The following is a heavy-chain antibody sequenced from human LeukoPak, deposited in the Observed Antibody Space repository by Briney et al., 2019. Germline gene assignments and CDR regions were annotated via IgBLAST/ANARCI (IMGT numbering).Heavy chain of an antibody. D-gene: IGHD3-3*01. V-gene: IGHV4-59*08. Sequence: SETLSLTCTVSGDSISSYYWSWIRQPPGKGLEWVADINDSGTTNYNPSLKSRVTISVDTSKNQFSVQLNSVTAADTAVFYCARLDWSGFYIDYWGQGILVTVSS. CDR3: ARLDWSGFYIDY. CDR2: INDSGTT. CDR1: GDSISSYY. J-gene: IGHJ4*02.